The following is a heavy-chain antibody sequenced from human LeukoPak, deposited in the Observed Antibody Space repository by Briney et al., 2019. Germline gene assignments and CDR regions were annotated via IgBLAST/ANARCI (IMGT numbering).Heavy chain of an antibody. Sequence: PGGSLRLSCAASGFTFSDYYMSWVRQAPGKGLEWVSVIYSGGSTYYADSVKGRFTISRDNSKNTLYLQMNSLRAEDTAVYYCARALGCGGDCYLVDAFDIWGQGTMVTVSS. D-gene: IGHD2-21*02. J-gene: IGHJ3*02. CDR3: ARALGCGGDCYLVDAFDI. V-gene: IGHV3-66*01. CDR2: IYSGGST. CDR1: GFTFSDYY.